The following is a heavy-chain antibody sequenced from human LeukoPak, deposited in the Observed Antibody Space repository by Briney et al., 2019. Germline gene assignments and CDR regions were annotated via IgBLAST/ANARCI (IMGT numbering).Heavy chain of an antibody. V-gene: IGHV1-2*02. CDR3: ARDGALWVGDFTFYFDS. Sequence: ASVKVSCKASGYTFVAYFMHWVRQAPGQGLEWMGWINPNNGDTDSAQKFKGRVTMTRDTSISTVYMELTRLTSDDTAVYFCARDGALWVGDFTFYFDSWGQGSLVTVSS. J-gene: IGHJ4*02. CDR1: GYTFVAYF. D-gene: IGHD3-10*01. CDR2: INPNNGDT.